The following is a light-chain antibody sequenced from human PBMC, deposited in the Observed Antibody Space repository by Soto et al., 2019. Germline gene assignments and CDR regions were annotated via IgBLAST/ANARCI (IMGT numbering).Light chain of an antibody. J-gene: IGKJ4*01. CDR1: QDIAIY. CDR2: AAS. Sequence: IQFTQSPSSLSVSVVERVTITCLASQDIAIYLAWYQQKPGEAPKLLIYAASTLYGGVPSRFSGSGSGTDFALTITSLQAEDFATYYCQQLRMYPSTFGGGTKVDIK. CDR3: QQLRMYPST. V-gene: IGKV1-9*01.